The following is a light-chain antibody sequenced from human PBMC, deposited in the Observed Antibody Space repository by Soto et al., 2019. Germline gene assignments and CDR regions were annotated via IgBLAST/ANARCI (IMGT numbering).Light chain of an antibody. Sequence: QSALTQPRSVSGSPGQSVTISCTGSSSDVGAHNYVSWYQHHPDKAPNLIIYDVTERPSGVPDRFSGSKSGNTASLTISGLQSDDEADYYCCSYAGTDVFGSGTKVTVL. J-gene: IGLJ1*01. CDR3: CSYAGTDV. V-gene: IGLV2-11*01. CDR2: DVT. CDR1: SSDVGAHNY.